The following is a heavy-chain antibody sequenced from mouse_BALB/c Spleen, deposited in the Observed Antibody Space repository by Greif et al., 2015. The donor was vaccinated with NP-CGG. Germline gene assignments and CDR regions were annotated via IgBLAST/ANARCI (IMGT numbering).Heavy chain of an antibody. CDR3: ARWGNYYAMDY. D-gene: IGHD2-1*01. J-gene: IGHJ4*01. CDR2: INPYNDGT. CDR1: GYTFTSYV. V-gene: IGHV1-14*01. Sequence: VQLQQSGPELVKPGASVKMSCKASGYTFTSYVMHWVKQKPGQGLEWIGYINPYNDGTKYNEKFKGKATLTSDKSSSTAYMELSSLTSEDSAVYYCARWGNYYAMDYWGQGTSVTVSS.